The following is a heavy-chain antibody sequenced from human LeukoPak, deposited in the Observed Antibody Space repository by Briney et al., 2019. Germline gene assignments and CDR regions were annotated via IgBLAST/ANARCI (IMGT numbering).Heavy chain of an antibody. CDR3: ASSRSLGEWFDP. Sequence: GASVNVSCKASGYTFTSYYMHWVRQAPGQGLEWMGIINPSGGSTSYAQKFQGRVTMTRDTSTSTVYMELSSLRSEDTAVYYCASSRSLGEWFDPWGQGTLVTVSS. CDR2: INPSGGST. D-gene: IGHD3-10*01. CDR1: GYTFTSYY. J-gene: IGHJ5*02. V-gene: IGHV1-46*01.